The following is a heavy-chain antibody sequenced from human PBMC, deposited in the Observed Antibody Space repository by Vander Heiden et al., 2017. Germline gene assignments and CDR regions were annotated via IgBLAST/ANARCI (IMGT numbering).Heavy chain of an antibody. J-gene: IGHJ6*02. Sequence: EVQLVESGGGLIQPGGSLRLSCAASGFTVSSNYMSWARQAPGKGLEWVSVIYSGGSTYYADSVKGRFTISRDNSKNTLYLQMNSLRAEDTAVYYCARGPGTSHYYYYGMDVWGQGTTVTVSS. CDR2: IYSGGST. CDR1: GFTVSSNY. CDR3: ARGPGTSHYYYYGMDV. D-gene: IGHD1-1*01. V-gene: IGHV3-53*01.